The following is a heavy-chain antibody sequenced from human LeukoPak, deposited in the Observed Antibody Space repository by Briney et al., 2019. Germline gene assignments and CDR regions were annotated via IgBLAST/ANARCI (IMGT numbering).Heavy chain of an antibody. CDR1: GFTLSSYS. CDR3: VRRDDSGSYFY. CDR2: ISSSSSYI. Sequence: GGSLRLSCAGSGFTLSSYSMDWVRQAPGKGLEWVSSISSSSSYIYYADSVKGRFTISRDNAKNSLYLQMNSLRVEETAVYYCVRRDDSGSYFYWGQGTLVTVSS. D-gene: IGHD3-10*01. J-gene: IGHJ4*02. V-gene: IGHV3-21*01.